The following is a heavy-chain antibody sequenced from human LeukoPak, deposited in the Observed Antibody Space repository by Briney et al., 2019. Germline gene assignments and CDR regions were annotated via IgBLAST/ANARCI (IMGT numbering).Heavy chain of an antibody. Sequence: GGSLRLSCAASGFXFSNYWIHWVRQVPGKGLVWVSRIISDGSNINYADSVKGRFTISRDNAKNTLYLQMNNLRAEDTAVYYCASGPRFDYFDFWSGYLDYWGQGTLVTVSS. V-gene: IGHV3-74*01. J-gene: IGHJ4*02. CDR3: ASGPRFDYFDFWSGYLDY. CDR2: IISDGSNI. D-gene: IGHD3-3*01. CDR1: GFXFSNYW.